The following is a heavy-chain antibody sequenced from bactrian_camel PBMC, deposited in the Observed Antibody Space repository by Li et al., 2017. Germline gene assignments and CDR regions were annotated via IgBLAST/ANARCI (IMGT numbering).Heavy chain of an antibody. V-gene: IGHV3S60*01. Sequence: VQLVESGGGLVQPGGSLRVSCDVSGATYENLYLAWFRQSPGEEREGVAAVSHQSGSFTYYADSVKGRFTISRDNAKNTLYLQLSSLKSEDTALYYCATALQSGGYGQYEYHVWGQGTQVTVS. J-gene: IGHJ4*01. D-gene: IGHD3*01. CDR2: SHQSGSFT. CDR3: ATALQSGGYGQYEYHV. CDR1: GATYENLY.